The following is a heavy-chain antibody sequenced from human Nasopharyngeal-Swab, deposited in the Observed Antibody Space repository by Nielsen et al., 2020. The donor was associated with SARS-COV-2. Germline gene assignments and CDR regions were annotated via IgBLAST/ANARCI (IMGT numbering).Heavy chain of an antibody. D-gene: IGHD6-13*01. CDR1: GFTFRRYS. Sequence: GESLKISCAASGFTFRRYSMNWVRQATGKGLEWVSSISRSSSYIYYADSVKGRFTISRDNAKNSLYLQMNSMSSYYTAVYYFSRDPCIASAGTFDYWGQGTLVTVSS. V-gene: IGHV3-21*01. CDR3: SRDPCIASAGTFDY. CDR2: ISRSSSYI. J-gene: IGHJ4*02.